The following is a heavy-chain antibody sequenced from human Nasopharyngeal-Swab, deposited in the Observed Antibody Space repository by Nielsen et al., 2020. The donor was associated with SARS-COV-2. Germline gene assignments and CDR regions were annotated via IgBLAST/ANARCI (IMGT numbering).Heavy chain of an antibody. J-gene: IGHJ6*03. CDR3: ARSAVVVVAATQKEYYYYYYMDV. D-gene: IGHD2-15*01. CDR2: IYHSGST. Sequence: SETLSLTCAVSGGSISSSNWWSWVRQPPGKGLEWIGEIYHSGSTNHNPSLKSRVTISVDKSKNQFSLKLSSVTAADTAVYYCARSAVVVVAATQKEYYYYYYMDVWGKGTTVTVSS. V-gene: IGHV4-4*02. CDR1: GGSISSSNW.